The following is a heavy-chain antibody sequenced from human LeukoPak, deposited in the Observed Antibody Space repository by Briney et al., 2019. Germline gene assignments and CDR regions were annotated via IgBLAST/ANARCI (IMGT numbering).Heavy chain of an antibody. D-gene: IGHD2-21*02. J-gene: IGHJ4*02. CDR1: GGSISSYY. Sequence: SETLSLTCTVSGGSISSYYWSWIRQPPGKGLEWIGYIYTSGSTNYNPSLKSRVTISVDTSKNQFSLKLSSVTAADTAVYYCARHLAGGDSYGDYYFDYWGQGTLATVSS. V-gene: IGHV4-4*09. CDR2: IYTSGST. CDR3: ARHLAGGDSYGDYYFDY.